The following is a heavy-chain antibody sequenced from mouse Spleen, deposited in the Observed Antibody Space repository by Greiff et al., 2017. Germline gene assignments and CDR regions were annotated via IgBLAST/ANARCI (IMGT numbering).Heavy chain of an antibody. CDR1: GYTFTDYY. Sequence: VKLMESGPELVKPGASVKISCKASGYTFTDYYINWVKQRPGQGLEWIGWIFPGSGSTYYNEKFKGKATLTVDKSSSTAYMLLSSLTSEDSAVYFCARSVRQLGLRGYAMDYWGQGTSVTVSS. V-gene: IGHV1-75*01. CDR2: IFPGSGST. CDR3: ARSVRQLGLRGYAMDY. D-gene: IGHD3-2*01. J-gene: IGHJ4*01.